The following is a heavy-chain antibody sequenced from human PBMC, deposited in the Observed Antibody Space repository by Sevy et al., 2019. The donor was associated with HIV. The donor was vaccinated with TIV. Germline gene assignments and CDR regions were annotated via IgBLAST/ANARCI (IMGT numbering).Heavy chain of an antibody. Sequence: GGSLRLSCAASGFIFSNYNMNWVRQAPGKGLEWVSSISSSSNDIYYADSVKGRFTISRDNAKNSLYLQMNTLRAEDTAVYYCARDGARITMVQGVMAYYHGMDVWGQGTTVTVSS. J-gene: IGHJ6*02. V-gene: IGHV3-21*01. D-gene: IGHD3-10*01. CDR1: GFIFSNYN. CDR3: ARDGARITMVQGVMAYYHGMDV. CDR2: ISSSSNDI.